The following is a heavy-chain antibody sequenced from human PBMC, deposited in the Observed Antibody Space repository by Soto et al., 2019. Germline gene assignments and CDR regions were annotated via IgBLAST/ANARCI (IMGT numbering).Heavy chain of an antibody. CDR2: ISWNSGSI. J-gene: IGHJ4*02. CDR3: AKGHTGNEDGYFDY. Sequence: EVQLVESGGGLVQPGRSLRLSCAASGFTFDDYAMHWVRQAPGKGLEWVSGISWNSGSIGYADSVKGRFTISRDNAKNSLYLQMNSLRAEDTALYYCAKGHTGNEDGYFDYWGQGTLVTVSS. CDR1: GFTFDDYA. V-gene: IGHV3-9*01. D-gene: IGHD5-18*01.